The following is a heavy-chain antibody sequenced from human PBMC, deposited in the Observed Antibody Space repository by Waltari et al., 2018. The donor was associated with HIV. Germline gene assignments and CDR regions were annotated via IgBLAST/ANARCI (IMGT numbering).Heavy chain of an antibody. CDR3: VRSFFGDYVLSD. Sequence: QVQLQESGPGLVTPSETLSLTCTVSLGSVSTSYYYWGWIRQSPGKGLEWIGSVSYSGTTYFNPSLRSRVTMSLDASLNQFSLKVTSVTAADTAIYFCVRSFFGDYVLSDWGRGTLITVSS. CDR1: LGSVSTSYYY. CDR2: VSYSGTT. D-gene: IGHD4-17*01. J-gene: IGHJ4*01. V-gene: IGHV4-39*07.